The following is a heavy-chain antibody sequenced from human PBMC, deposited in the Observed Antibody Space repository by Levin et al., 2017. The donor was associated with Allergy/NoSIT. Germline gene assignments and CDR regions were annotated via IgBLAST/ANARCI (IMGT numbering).Heavy chain of an antibody. D-gene: IGHD6-13*01. CDR2: ISAYSGKR. J-gene: IGHJ4*02. Sequence: ASVKVSCKASGYTFSSYSIGWVRQAPGQGLEWMGWISAYSGKRHSAEKFQGRVTMTSERSTMTAYMELRSLQSDDTAVYYCARVISSRIYPLQVDYWGQGTLVTVSS. CDR1: GYTFSSYS. CDR3: ARVISSRIYPLQVDY. V-gene: IGHV1-18*01.